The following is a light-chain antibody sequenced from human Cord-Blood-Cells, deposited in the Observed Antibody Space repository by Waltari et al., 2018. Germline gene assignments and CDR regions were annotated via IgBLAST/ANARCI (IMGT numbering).Light chain of an antibody. CDR3: SSYTSSSTWV. CDR2: DVS. Sequence: QSALTQPASVSGSPGQSITISCTGTSSAVGGYNYVSWYQHHPSKPPKLMIYDVSKRPSGVSNRFSGSKSGNTASLTISGLQAEDEADYYCSSYTSSSTWVFGGGTKLTVL. V-gene: IGLV2-14*03. J-gene: IGLJ3*02. CDR1: SSAVGGYNY.